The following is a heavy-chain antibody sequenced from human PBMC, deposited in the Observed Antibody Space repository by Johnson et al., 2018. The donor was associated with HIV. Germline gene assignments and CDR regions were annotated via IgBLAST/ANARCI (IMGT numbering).Heavy chain of an antibody. V-gene: IGHV3-74*02. CDR2: INSDGSST. CDR1: GFTFSSYW. J-gene: IGHJ3*02. Sequence: EVQLVESGGGLVQPGGSLRLSCAASGFTFSSYWMHWVRQAPGKGLVWVSRINSDGSSTSYADSVKGRFTISRYNAKNTLYLQMNSLRPEDTAVYYCARGVVGVLSNALDIWGQGTMVSVSS. D-gene: IGHD3-16*01. CDR3: ARGVVGVLSNALDI.